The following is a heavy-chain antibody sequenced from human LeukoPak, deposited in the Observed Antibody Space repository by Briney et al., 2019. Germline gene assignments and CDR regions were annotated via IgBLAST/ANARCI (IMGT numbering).Heavy chain of an antibody. CDR2: IQFDGTTE. J-gene: IGHJ4*02. V-gene: IGHV3-30*02. CDR3: ARGAAVALEL. Sequence: GGSLRLSCGASGFTLIDYNMHWVRQAPGKGLEYVAFIQFDGTTEYYTDSVKGRFTMSGDKSKNTLYLQMNSLRGGDTAVYYCARGAAVALELWGQGTPVTVSS. D-gene: IGHD6-19*01. CDR1: GFTLIDYN.